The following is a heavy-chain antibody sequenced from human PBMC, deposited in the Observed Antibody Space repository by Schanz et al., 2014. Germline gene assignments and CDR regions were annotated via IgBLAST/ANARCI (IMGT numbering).Heavy chain of an antibody. CDR1: GFSFSLYW. D-gene: IGHD3-22*01. CDR3: AKVRSGDRTIVVSDAFDI. V-gene: IGHV3-74*01. J-gene: IGHJ3*02. CDR2: INTDGSNT. Sequence: EVQLVESGGGLVQPGGSLRLSCAASGFSFSLYWMHWVRQAPGQGLEWVARINTDGSNTVYADSVKGRCTVSRDNAKNSLYLQMNSLRAEDTALYYCAKVRSGDRTIVVSDAFDIWGQGTMVTVSS.